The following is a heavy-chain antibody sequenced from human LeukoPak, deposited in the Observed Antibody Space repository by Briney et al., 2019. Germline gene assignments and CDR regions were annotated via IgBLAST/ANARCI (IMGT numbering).Heavy chain of an antibody. J-gene: IGHJ3*01. Sequence: ASVKVSCKASGYTFTAYYMHWVRQVPGQGLEWMGRINPNSGDTDYAQKFQGRVIMTRDTSINTAYMEVSRLRSDDTAVYYCARVDSGHDYGPSWGQGTTVTVSS. CDR2: INPNSGDT. CDR1: GYTFTAYY. CDR3: ARVDSGHDYGPS. V-gene: IGHV1-2*06. D-gene: IGHD5-12*01.